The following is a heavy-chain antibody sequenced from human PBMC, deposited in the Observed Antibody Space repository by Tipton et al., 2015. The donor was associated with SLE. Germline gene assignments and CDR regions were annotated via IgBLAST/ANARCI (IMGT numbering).Heavy chain of an antibody. D-gene: IGHD6-6*01. J-gene: IGHJ4*02. CDR2: INPNSGGT. CDR1: GYIFTSFG. CDR3: AIEDSSSVFDS. Sequence: QSGAEVKKPGASVKVSCKASGYIFTSFGVTWVRQAPGQGLEWMGRINPNSGGTNYAQKFQGRVTMTRDTSINTVYMELSRLRSDDTAVYYCAIEDSSSVFDSWGQGTLVTVSS. V-gene: IGHV1-2*06.